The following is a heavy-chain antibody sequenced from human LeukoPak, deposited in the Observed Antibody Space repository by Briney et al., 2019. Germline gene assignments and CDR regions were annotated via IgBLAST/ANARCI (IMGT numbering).Heavy chain of an antibody. CDR2: IRSKIYGGTP. J-gene: IGHJ4*02. CDR1: GFTFGDYA. CDR3: TRDQTPYY. Sequence: GGSLRLACTASGFTFGDYAMTWVRQAPGKGLEWVGFIRSKIYGGTPEYAASVKGRFTISRDDSKGIAYLQMNSLKTEDTAVYYCTRDQTPYYWGQGTLVTVSS. V-gene: IGHV3-49*04.